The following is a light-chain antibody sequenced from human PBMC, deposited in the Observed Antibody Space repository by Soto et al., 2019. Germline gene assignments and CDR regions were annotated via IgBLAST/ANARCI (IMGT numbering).Light chain of an antibody. Sequence: QAVVTQEPSLTVSPGGTVTLTCGSSTGAVTSGHYPYWFQQKPGQAPRTLVYNTSDKHSWAPARFSGSLLGGKAALTLSGAQPEDEAEYYCLLSYGGARVFGGGTKLTVL. CDR1: TGAVTSGHY. J-gene: IGLJ3*02. CDR2: NTS. CDR3: LLSYGGARV. V-gene: IGLV7-46*01.